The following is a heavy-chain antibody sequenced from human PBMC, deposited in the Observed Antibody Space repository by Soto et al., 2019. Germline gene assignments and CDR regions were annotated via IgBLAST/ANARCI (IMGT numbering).Heavy chain of an antibody. V-gene: IGHV3-23*01. D-gene: IGHD3-10*01. CDR3: AKKTNSGPGSQYFDK. Sequence: GGSLRLSCAASGFTFSSYSMSWVRQAPGKGLEWVSGFRTGGDDATTYYADSVKGRFTISRDNSKNMLFLLMNSLRAEDTAIYYRAKKTNSGPGSQYFDKWGQGTLVTVSS. J-gene: IGHJ4*02. CDR2: FRTGGDDATT. CDR1: GFTFSSYS.